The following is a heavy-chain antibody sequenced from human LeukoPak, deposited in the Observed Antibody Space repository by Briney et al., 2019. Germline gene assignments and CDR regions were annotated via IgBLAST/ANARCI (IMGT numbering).Heavy chain of an antibody. CDR1: GGSISSYY. V-gene: IGHV4-59*12. D-gene: IGHD3-9*01. Sequence: SETLSLTCTVSGGSISSYYWSWIRQPPGKGLEWIGYIYYSGSTNYNPSLKSRVTISVDTSKNQFSLKLSSVTAADTAVYYCATNPLRYFDWFLGVGAFDIWGQGTMVTVSS. J-gene: IGHJ3*02. CDR2: IYYSGST. CDR3: ATNPLRYFDWFLGVGAFDI.